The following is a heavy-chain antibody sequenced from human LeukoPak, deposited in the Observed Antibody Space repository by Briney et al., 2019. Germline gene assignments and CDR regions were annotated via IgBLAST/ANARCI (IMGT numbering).Heavy chain of an antibody. Sequence: SETLSLTCTVSGYSISSGYYWGWIRQAPGKGLEWVGSIYHSGTIKYNPSLKSRVTISIDTSKNKFSLKLSSVTAADTAVYYCARDWGYCINGVCYAFDYWGQGTLVTVSS. D-gene: IGHD2-8*01. J-gene: IGHJ4*02. CDR3: ARDWGYCINGVCYAFDY. CDR2: IYHSGTI. CDR1: GYSISSGYY. V-gene: IGHV4-38-2*02.